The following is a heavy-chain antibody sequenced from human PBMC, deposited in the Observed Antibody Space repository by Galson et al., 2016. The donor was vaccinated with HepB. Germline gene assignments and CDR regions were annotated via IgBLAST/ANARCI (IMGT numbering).Heavy chain of an antibody. CDR1: GFTFSSYA. V-gene: IGHV3-30*04. CDR3: ARDPSFYCTGRGCSINFDF. J-gene: IGHJ4*02. Sequence: SLRLSCAASGFTFSSYAMHWVRQAPGKGLEWVAVISNGGHVQYYADSVRGRFTVSRDNSKNTLYLQMSSLKPADTSRSSCARDPSFYCTGRGCSINFDFWGQGTLVTVSS. CDR2: ISNGGHVQ. D-gene: IGHD2-8*02.